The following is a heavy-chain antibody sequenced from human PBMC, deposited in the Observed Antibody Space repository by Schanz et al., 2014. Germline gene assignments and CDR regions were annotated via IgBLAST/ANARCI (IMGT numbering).Heavy chain of an antibody. CDR2: IKQDESEK. J-gene: IGHJ5*01. D-gene: IGHD3-10*01. CDR3: AKQHIVRGVIYLNWFDS. Sequence: VQLVESGGGVVQPGGSLRLSCAASGFSVGNKYMNWVRQAPGKGLEWVANIKQDESEKYYVDSVKGRFTISRDNAKNSLFLHMNRLRAEDTAVYYCAKQHIVRGVIYLNWFDSWGQGTLVTVSS. V-gene: IGHV3-7*02. CDR1: GFSVGNKY.